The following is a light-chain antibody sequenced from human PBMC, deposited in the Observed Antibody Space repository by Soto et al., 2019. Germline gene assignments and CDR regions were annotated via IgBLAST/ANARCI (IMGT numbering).Light chain of an antibody. CDR2: DAS. Sequence: EIVLTQSPATLSLSPGEGATLSCRASQSIGTYLAWYQHKPGQAPRLLIFDASNRATGIPARFSGSGSGTEFTLTISSLQSEDFAVYYCQQYNNWPPYTFGQGTKLEIK. V-gene: IGKV3-15*01. J-gene: IGKJ2*01. CDR3: QQYNNWPPYT. CDR1: QSIGTY.